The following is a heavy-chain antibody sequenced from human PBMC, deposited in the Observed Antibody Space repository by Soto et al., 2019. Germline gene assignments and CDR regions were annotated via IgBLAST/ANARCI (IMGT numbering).Heavy chain of an antibody. CDR2: ISYDGSNK. D-gene: IGHD7-27*01. CDR3: AKDLLGPGRAYGMDV. J-gene: IGHJ6*02. CDR1: GFTFSSYG. Sequence: QVQLVESGGGVVQPGRSRRLSCAASGFTFSSYGMHWVRQAPGKGLEWVAVISYDGSNKYYADSVKGRFTISRDNSKNTLYLQMNSVRAEDTAVYYCAKDLLGPGRAYGMDVWGQGTTVTVSS. V-gene: IGHV3-30*18.